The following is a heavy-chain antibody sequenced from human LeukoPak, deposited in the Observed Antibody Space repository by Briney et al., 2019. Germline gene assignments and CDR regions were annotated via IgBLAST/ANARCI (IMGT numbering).Heavy chain of an antibody. Sequence: ASVKVSCKASGYTFTSYDINWVRQATGQGLEWMGWMNHNSGNTGYTQKFQSRVTMTRSTSISTAYLELSSLRSEDTAVYYCARRSFDWLLSGWFDPWGQGTLVTVSS. D-gene: IGHD3-9*01. J-gene: IGHJ5*02. CDR1: GYTFTSYD. V-gene: IGHV1-8*01. CDR2: MNHNSGNT. CDR3: ARRSFDWLLSGWFDP.